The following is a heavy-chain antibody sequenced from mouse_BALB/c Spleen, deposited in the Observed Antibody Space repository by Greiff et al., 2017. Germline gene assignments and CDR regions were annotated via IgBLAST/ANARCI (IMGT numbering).Heavy chain of an antibody. J-gene: IGHJ4*01. CDR1: GYSFTGYF. V-gene: IGHV1-20*02. D-gene: IGHD2-2*01. Sequence: SGPELVKPGASVKISCKASGYSFTGYFMNWVMQSHGKSLEWIGRINPYNGDTFYNQKFKGKATLTVDKSSSTAHMELRSLASEDSAVYYCARGVWLRRGYAMDYWGQGTSVTVSS. CDR3: ARGVWLRRGYAMDY. CDR2: INPYNGDT.